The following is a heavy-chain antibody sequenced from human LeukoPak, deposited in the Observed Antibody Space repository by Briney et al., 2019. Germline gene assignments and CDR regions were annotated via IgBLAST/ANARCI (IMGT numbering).Heavy chain of an antibody. V-gene: IGHV1-18*01. Sequence: ASVKVSCKASGYTFASYGISWVRQAPGQGLEWMGWISAYNGNTNYAQKLQGRVTMTTDTSTSTAYMELRSLRSDDTAVYYCAREDWSGYWFDPWGQGTLVTVSS. CDR1: GYTFASYG. CDR2: ISAYNGNT. J-gene: IGHJ5*02. CDR3: AREDWSGYWFDP. D-gene: IGHD3-3*01.